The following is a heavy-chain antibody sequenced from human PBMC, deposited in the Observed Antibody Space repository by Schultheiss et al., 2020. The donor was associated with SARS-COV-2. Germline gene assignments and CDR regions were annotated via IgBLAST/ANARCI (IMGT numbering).Heavy chain of an antibody. CDR1: GGSFSGYY. D-gene: IGHD2-2*03. CDR2: INHSGST. CDR3: ARDKGYYPWIFSGLDY. Sequence: GSLRLSCAVYGGSFSGYYWSWIRQPPGKGLEWIGEINHSGSTNYNPSLKSRVTISVDTSKNQFSLKLSSVTAADTAVYYCARDKGYYPWIFSGLDYWGQGTLVTVSS. V-gene: IGHV4-34*01. J-gene: IGHJ4*02.